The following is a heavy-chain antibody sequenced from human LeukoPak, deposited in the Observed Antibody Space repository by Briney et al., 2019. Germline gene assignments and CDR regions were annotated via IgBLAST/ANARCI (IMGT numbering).Heavy chain of an antibody. CDR2: IYSGGTT. V-gene: IGHV3-53*01. CDR3: AREDSSTDAFDI. CDR1: GVTFGDYA. Sequence: GGSLRLSCTASGVTFGDYAMSWFRQAPGKGLEWVSVIYSGGTTYYADSVKGRFTISRDNSKNTLYLQMNNLRAEDTAVYYCAREDSSTDAFDIWGQGTMVTGSS. J-gene: IGHJ3*02. D-gene: IGHD5-18*01.